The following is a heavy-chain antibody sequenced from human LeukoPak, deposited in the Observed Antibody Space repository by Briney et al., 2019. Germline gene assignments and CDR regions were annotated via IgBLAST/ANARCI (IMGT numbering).Heavy chain of an antibody. Sequence: GGSLRLSCAASGFTFSSYGMHWVRQAPGKGLEWVAFIRYDGSNKYYADSVKGRFTISRDNAKNSLYLQMNSLRAEDTAVYYCARDPPEIYYYDSSGYSEPLDYWGQGTLVTVSS. D-gene: IGHD3-22*01. V-gene: IGHV3-30*02. CDR3: ARDPPEIYYYDSSGYSEPLDY. CDR1: GFTFSSYG. J-gene: IGHJ4*02. CDR2: IRYDGSNK.